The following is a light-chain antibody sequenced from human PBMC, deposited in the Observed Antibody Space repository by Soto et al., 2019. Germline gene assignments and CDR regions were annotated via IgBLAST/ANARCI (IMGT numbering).Light chain of an antibody. Sequence: QSVLTQPASVSGSPGQSITISCTGTSSYVGGYNYVSWYQQYPGKAPKLMIYDVSNRPSGVSNRFSGSKSGNTASLTISGLQAEDKADYYCSSYTISNTLVFGSGTKVTV. CDR3: SSYTISNTLV. V-gene: IGLV2-14*01. CDR1: SSYVGGYNY. J-gene: IGLJ1*01. CDR2: DVS.